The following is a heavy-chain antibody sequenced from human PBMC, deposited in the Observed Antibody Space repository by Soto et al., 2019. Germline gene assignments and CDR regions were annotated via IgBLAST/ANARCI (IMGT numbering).Heavy chain of an antibody. CDR3: ARTPSLYGSSFPGYFDL. D-gene: IGHD6-6*01. V-gene: IGHV3-7*01. Sequence: GGSLRLSCAASGFTFSSYWMSWVRQAPGKGLEWVANIKQDGSEKYYVDSVKGRFTISRDNAKNSLYLQMNSLRAEDTAVYYCARTPSLYGSSFPGYFDLWGRGTLVTVSS. CDR2: IKQDGSEK. CDR1: GFTFSSYW. J-gene: IGHJ2*01.